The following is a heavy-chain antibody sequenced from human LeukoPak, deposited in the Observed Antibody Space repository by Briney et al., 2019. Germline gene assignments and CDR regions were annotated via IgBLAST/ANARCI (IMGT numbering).Heavy chain of an antibody. CDR2: IYYSGST. CDR3: ARHGSLYYDFWSGQNLYYFDY. J-gene: IGHJ4*02. CDR1: GGSISSSSYY. D-gene: IGHD3-3*01. Sequence: LETLSLTCTVSGGSISSSSYYWGWIRQPPGKGLEWIGSIYYSGSTYYNPSLKSRVTISVDTSKNQFSLKLSSVTAADTAVYYCARHGSLYYDFWSGQNLYYFDYWGQGTLVTVSS. V-gene: IGHV4-39*01.